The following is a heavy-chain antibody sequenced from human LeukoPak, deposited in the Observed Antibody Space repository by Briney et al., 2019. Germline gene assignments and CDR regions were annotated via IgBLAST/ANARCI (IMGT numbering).Heavy chain of an antibody. J-gene: IGHJ4*02. CDR3: AKDRGIQLWYPIDY. CDR1: GFTFSSYA. Sequence: GGSLRLSCAASGFTFSSYAVSWVRQAPGKGLEWASAISGSGGSTYYADSVKGRFTISRDNSKNTLYLQMNSLRAEDTAVYYCAKDRGIQLWYPIDYWGQGTLVTVSS. CDR2: ISGSGGST. V-gene: IGHV3-23*01. D-gene: IGHD5-18*01.